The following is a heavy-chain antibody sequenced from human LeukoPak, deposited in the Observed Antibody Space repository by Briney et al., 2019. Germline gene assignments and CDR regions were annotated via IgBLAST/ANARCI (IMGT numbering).Heavy chain of an antibody. J-gene: IGHJ4*02. CDR3: ARGRNQRDLRLLLY. CDR1: GYTFTGYY. D-gene: IGHD1-14*01. Sequence: ASVKVSCKASGYTFTGYYMHWVRQAPGQGLEWMGWMNPNSGNTGYAQKFQGRVTMTRNTSISTAYMELSSLRSEDTAMYYCARGRNQRDLRLLLYWGQGTLVTVSS. CDR2: MNPNSGNT. V-gene: IGHV1-8*02.